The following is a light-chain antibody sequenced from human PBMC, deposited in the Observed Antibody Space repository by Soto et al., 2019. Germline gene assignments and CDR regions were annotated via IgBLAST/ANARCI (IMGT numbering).Light chain of an antibody. Sequence: EIVLTQSPATLSVSAGERATLSCRASQSVSTNLVWYQQKPGQAPRLLIFGASTRATNIPARFSGNGSGTEFTLTISSLQSEDFAVYYCQQYINWPPLTFGGGTKVDIK. CDR1: QSVSTN. J-gene: IGKJ4*01. V-gene: IGKV3-15*01. CDR3: QQYINWPPLT. CDR2: GAS.